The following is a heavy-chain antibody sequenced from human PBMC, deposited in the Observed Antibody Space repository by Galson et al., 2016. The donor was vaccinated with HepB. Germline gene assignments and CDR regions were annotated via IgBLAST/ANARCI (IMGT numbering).Heavy chain of an antibody. Sequence: QSGAEVKKPGESLTISCKGSGYSFTRDWVAWVRQMPGKGLELMGIIYPGDSETRYRPSFQGQVTISADKSINTAYLQWSRLKASDTAMYYCATSGEGPPSDFWTGYFVTPRRGGSVDVMDVWGQGTTVTVSS. CDR2: IYPGDSET. CDR3: ATSGEGPPSDFWTGYFVTPRRGGSVDVMDV. V-gene: IGHV5-51*01. CDR1: GYSFTRDW. J-gene: IGHJ6*02. D-gene: IGHD3/OR15-3a*01.